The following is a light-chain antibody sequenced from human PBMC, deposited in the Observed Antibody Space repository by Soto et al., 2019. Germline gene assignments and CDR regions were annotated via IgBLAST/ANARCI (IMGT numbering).Light chain of an antibody. CDR1: SSDIGGYNY. CDR2: EVT. Sequence: QSVLAQPASVSGSPGQSITISCTGGSSDIGGYNYVSWYQQHPGRAPRLLILEVTNRSSGVPDRFSGSKSGNTASLIIRGLQAEDEADYFCSSYSSKTPPYVFGTGTKVTVL. V-gene: IGLV2-14*01. J-gene: IGLJ1*01. CDR3: SSYSSKTPPYV.